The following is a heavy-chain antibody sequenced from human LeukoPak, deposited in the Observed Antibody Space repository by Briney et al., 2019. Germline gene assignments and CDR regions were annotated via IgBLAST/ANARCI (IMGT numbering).Heavy chain of an antibody. V-gene: IGHV4-39*01. CDR1: GGSISRSSYY. D-gene: IGHD3-22*01. CDR3: ARRYYYDSSGYYYHYDY. Sequence: SETLSLTCTVSGGSISRSSYYWGWIRQPPGKGLEWIGTISYSGSTYYNPSLKSRVTISVDTSTNQFSLKLSSVTAADTAVYYCARRYYYDSSGYYYHYDYWGQGTLVTVSS. J-gene: IGHJ4*02. CDR2: ISYSGST.